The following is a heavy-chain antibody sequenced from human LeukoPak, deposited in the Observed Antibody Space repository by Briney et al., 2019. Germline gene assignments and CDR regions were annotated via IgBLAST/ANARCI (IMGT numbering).Heavy chain of an antibody. J-gene: IGHJ4*02. Sequence: ASVKVSRKASGYTFTGYYMHWVRQAPGQGLEWMGWINPNSGGTNYAQKFQGRVTMTRDTSISTAYMELSRLRSDDTAVYYCARVEGYCSGGSCYRESYYFDYWGQGTLVTVSS. CDR1: GYTFTGYY. CDR2: INPNSGGT. CDR3: ARVEGYCSGGSCYRESYYFDY. D-gene: IGHD2-15*01. V-gene: IGHV1-2*02.